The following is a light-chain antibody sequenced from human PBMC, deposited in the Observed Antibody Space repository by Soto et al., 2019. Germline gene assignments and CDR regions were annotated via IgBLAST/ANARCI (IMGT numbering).Light chain of an antibody. V-gene: IGKV3-11*01. CDR2: DAS. CDR3: QQRSRWPPGGT. J-gene: IGKJ4*01. CDR1: QSVSTY. Sequence: EIVLTQSPATLSLSPGERATLSCRASQSVSTYLAWYQQKRGQAPRLLIYDASNRATGIPARFSGSGSGTDFTLTINSLEPEDFAVYYCQQRSRWPPGGTFGARTKVEI.